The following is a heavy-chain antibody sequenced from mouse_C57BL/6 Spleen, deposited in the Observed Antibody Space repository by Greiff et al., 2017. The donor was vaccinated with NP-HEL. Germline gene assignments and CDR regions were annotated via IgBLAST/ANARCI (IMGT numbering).Heavy chain of an antibody. J-gene: IGHJ2*01. CDR1: GYTFTSYW. V-gene: IGHV1-59*01. CDR3: ARSGLGRVYYFDY. D-gene: IGHD4-1*01. CDR2: IDPSDSYT. Sequence: VQLQQSGAELVRPGTSVKLSCKASGYTFTSYWMHWVKQRPGQGLEWIGVIDPSDSYTNYNQKFKGKATLTVDTSSSTAYMQLSSLTSEDSAVYYCARSGLGRVYYFDYWGQGTTLTVSS.